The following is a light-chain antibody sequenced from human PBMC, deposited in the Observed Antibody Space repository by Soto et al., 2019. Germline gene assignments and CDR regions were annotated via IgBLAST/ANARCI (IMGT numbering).Light chain of an antibody. V-gene: IGLV2-14*03. CDR3: VSYTYTTTYV. J-gene: IGLJ1*01. CDR1: SSDVGGSNF. CDR2: DVA. Sequence: QSVLTQPASVSDSPGQSITISCTGTSSDVGGSNFVSWYQQHPGKPPKLIIYDVANRPSGVYNRFSGYKSGSTASLIISRLQTEDEADYYCVSYTYTTTYVFGTGTK.